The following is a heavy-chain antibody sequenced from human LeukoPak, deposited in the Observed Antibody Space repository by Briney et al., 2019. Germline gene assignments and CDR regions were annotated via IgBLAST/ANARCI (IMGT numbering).Heavy chain of an antibody. CDR2: IYYSGST. CDR3: AIDRDHFDY. D-gene: IGHD2-21*02. Sequence: PSETLSLTCTVSGGSISSSCYYWGWIRQPPGKGLEWIGSIYYSGSTYYNPSLKSRVTISVDTSKNQFSLKLSSVTAADTAVYYCAIDRDHFDYWGQGTLVTVSS. CDR1: GGSISSSCYY. J-gene: IGHJ4*02. V-gene: IGHV4-39*07.